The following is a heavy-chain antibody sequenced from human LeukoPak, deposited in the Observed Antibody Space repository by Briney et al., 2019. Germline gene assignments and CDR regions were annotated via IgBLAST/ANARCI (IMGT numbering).Heavy chain of an antibody. CDR1: GFTFSSYA. J-gene: IGHJ4*02. Sequence: GGSLRLSCAASGFTFSSYAMHWVRQAPGKGLEWVAVISYDGSNKYYADSVKGRFTISRDNSKNTLYLQMNSLRAEDTAVYYCARDSRYDSSGYYSFYFDYWGQGTLVTVSS. D-gene: IGHD3-22*01. V-gene: IGHV3-30*04. CDR2: ISYDGSNK. CDR3: ARDSRYDSSGYYSFYFDY.